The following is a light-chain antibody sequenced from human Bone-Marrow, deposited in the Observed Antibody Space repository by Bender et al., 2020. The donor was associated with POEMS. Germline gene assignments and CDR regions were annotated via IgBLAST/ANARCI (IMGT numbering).Light chain of an antibody. V-gene: IGLV2-14*01. J-gene: IGLJ1*01. Sequence: QSALTQPRSVSGSPGQSVTISCTGTSSDVGGYNYVSWYQQYPGKAPKTIIYEVTKRPSGVSNRFSGSKSGNTASLTISGLQAEDEADYYCTSYTSTSTSVFGTGTKVTVL. CDR2: EVT. CDR1: SSDVGGYNY. CDR3: TSYTSTSTSV.